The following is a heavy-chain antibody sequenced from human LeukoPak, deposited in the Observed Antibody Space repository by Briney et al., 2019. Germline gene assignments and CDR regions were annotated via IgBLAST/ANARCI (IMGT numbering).Heavy chain of an antibody. CDR1: GFSFRSYG. D-gene: IGHD6-13*01. J-gene: IGHJ3*02. Sequence: GGSLRLSCKAAGFSFRSYGMSWVRQAPGKGLEWVSAITGSSGYTNDADSVKGRFTISRDNSKNTLYLQMNSLRAEDTAVYYCAKHSSWAFDIWGQGTMVTVSS. CDR2: ITGSSGYT. V-gene: IGHV3-23*01. CDR3: AKHSSWAFDI.